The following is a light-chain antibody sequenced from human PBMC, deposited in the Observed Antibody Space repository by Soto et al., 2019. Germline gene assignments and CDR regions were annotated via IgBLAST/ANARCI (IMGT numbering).Light chain of an antibody. CDR3: LQDYNYPRT. J-gene: IGKJ1*01. V-gene: IGKV1-6*01. CDR2: AAS. CDR1: QGIRND. Sequence: AIQMTQSPSSLSASVGDRVTITCRASQGIRNDLGWYQQKPGKAPKLLIYAASSLQSGVPSRFSGSGSGTDFSLTIDSLQPEDFATYYCLQDYNYPRTFGQGTKVEIK.